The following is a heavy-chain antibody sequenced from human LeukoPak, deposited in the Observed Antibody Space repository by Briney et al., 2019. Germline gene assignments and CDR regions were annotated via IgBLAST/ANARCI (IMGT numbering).Heavy chain of an antibody. D-gene: IGHD1-26*01. CDR1: GYTFLRYY. CDR2: INPNSGGT. Sequence: ASVKVSCKASGYTFLRYYMHWVGQAPGQGREWMGWINPNSGGTNYAQKFQGRVTMNRDKDISTDYMELRRLRSDDTDGYYFARRPPWDPHFAYWGQGTLVTVSS. CDR3: ARRPPWDPHFAY. V-gene: IGHV1-2*02. J-gene: IGHJ4*02.